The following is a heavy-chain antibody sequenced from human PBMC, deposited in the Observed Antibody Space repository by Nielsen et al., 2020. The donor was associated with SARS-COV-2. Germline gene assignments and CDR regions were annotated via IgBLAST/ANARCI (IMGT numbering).Heavy chain of an antibody. CDR2: ISSSSTYI. V-gene: IGHV3-21*01. CDR3: ARDEATTIFGVVIAGQDDAFDI. D-gene: IGHD3-3*01. J-gene: IGHJ3*02. Sequence: WLRQPPGKGLEWVSSISSSSTYIYYADSVKGRFTISRDNAKNSLYLQMNSLRAEDTAVYYCARDEATTIFGVVIAGQDDAFDIWGRGTMVTVSS.